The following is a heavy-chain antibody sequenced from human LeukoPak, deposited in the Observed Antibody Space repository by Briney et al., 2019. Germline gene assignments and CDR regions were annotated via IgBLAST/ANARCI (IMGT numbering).Heavy chain of an antibody. CDR1: GFTFDDYG. V-gene: IGHV3-20*04. Sequence: SGGSLRLSCAASGFTFDDYGMSWVRQAPGKGLEWVSGINWNGGSTGYADSVKGRFTISRDNAKNSLYLQMNSLGAEDTALYYCARGRRSSWYDAFDIWGQGTMVTVSS. CDR3: ARGRRSSWYDAFDI. CDR2: INWNGGST. J-gene: IGHJ3*02. D-gene: IGHD6-13*01.